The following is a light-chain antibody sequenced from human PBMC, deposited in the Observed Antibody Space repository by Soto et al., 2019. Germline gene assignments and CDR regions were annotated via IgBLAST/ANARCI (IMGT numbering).Light chain of an antibody. V-gene: IGLV1-44*01. CDR3: AAWDDSLNGHVV. CDR2: SNN. J-gene: IGLJ2*01. CDR1: ISNIGSNT. Sequence: QSVLTQPPSASGTPGQRVTISCSGSISNIGSNTVNWYQQLPGTAPKLLIYSNNQRPSGVPDRSSGSKSGTSASLAISGLQSEDEADYYCAAWDDSLNGHVVFGGGTKLTVL.